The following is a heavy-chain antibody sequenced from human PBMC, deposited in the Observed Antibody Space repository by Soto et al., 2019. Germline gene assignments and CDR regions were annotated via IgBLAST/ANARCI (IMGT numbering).Heavy chain of an antibody. CDR2: IYYSGST. J-gene: IGHJ5*02. CDR1: GGSISSYY. CDR3: ARDTGGYVEEWHWFDP. D-gene: IGHD5-12*01. V-gene: IGHV4-59*01. Sequence: SETLSLTCTVSGGSISSYYWSWIRQPPGKGLEWIGYIYYSGSTNYNPSLKSRVTISVDTSKNQFSLKLSSVTAADTAVYYCARDTGGYVEEWHWFDPWGQGTLVTVSS.